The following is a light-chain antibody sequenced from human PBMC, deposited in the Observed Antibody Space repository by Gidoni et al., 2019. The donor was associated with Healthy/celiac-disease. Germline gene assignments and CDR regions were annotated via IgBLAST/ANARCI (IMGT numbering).Light chain of an antibody. CDR3: QQYNSYWT. V-gene: IGKV1-5*03. Sequence: DIQMTQSPSTLSASVGDRVTITCRASQSISSWLAWYQQKPGKAPKLLIDKASSLESGVPSRFSGSGSGTEFTLTISSLQPDDFATYYCQQYNSYWTFGPGTKVEIK. J-gene: IGKJ3*01. CDR1: QSISSW. CDR2: KAS.